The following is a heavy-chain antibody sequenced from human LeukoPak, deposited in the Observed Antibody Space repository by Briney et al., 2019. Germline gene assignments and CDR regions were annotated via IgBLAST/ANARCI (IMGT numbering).Heavy chain of an antibody. CDR2: IRSKAYGGTT. CDR1: GFTFSSYS. V-gene: IGHV3-49*03. J-gene: IGHJ4*02. CDR3: TRGATVPT. Sequence: GGSLRLSCAASGFTFSSYSMSWFRQAPGKGLEWVGFIRSKAYGGTTEYAASVKGRFTISRDDSKSIAYLQMNSLKTEDTAVYYCTRGATVPTWGQGTLVTVSS. D-gene: IGHD4-17*01.